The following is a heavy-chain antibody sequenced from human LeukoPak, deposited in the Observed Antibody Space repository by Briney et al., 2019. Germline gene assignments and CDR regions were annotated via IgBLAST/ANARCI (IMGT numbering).Heavy chain of an antibody. D-gene: IGHD1/OR15-1a*01. J-gene: IGHJ4*02. CDR1: GGSISIGVYY. CDR2: IYYSGST. V-gene: IGHV4-30-4*08. Sequence: SQTLSLTCTVSGGSISIGVYYWSWIRQPPGKGPEWIGYIYYSGSTHYNPSLKSPVTLSVDTSKNQFCLKLSSVTAADTAVYYCARNKIVDGDFDCWGQGTLVTVSS. CDR3: ARNKIVDGDFDC.